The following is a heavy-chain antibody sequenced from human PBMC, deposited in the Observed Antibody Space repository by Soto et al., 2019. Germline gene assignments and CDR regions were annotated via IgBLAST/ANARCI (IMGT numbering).Heavy chain of an antibody. CDR3: AKQKDIVAIFDY. CDR1: GFTFDDYA. CDR2: ISWNSGSI. V-gene: IGHV3-9*01. D-gene: IGHD5-12*01. J-gene: IGHJ4*02. Sequence: EVQLVESGGGLVQPGRSLRLSCAASGFTFDDYAMHWVRQAPGKGLEWVSGISWNSGSIGYADSVKGRFTISRDNAKNSLYLQMNSLRAEDTALYYCAKQKDIVAIFDYWGQGTLVTVSS.